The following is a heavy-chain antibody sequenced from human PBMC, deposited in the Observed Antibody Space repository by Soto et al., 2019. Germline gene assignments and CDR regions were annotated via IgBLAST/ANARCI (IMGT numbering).Heavy chain of an antibody. V-gene: IGHV4-39*01. D-gene: IGHD2-21*02. Sequence: LSLTCTVTGDSINNRSYYWGWIRQPPGKGLEWIGSIYYSGSTYNNPSLKSRVSMSVDTSKNQFSLKLRSVTAADTALYYCARQRTSVVTQAYFDSWGQGSLVTVSS. CDR3: ARQRTSVVTQAYFDS. CDR1: GDSINNRSYY. J-gene: IGHJ4*02. CDR2: IYYSGST.